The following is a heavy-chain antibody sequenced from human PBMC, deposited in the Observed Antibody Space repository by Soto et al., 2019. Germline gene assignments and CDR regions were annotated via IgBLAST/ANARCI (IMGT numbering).Heavy chain of an antibody. CDR1: GGSISRSNW. D-gene: IGHD3-9*01. CDR2: IYHSGST. J-gene: IGHJ4*02. V-gene: IGHV4-4*02. CDR3: ARSITFDWLFFDN. Sequence: SETLSLTCAVSGGSISRSNWWSWVRQPPGKGLEWIGEIYHSGSTNYHPSLKSRVTISVDKSKNQFSLKLTSLAAANTAVYYCARSITFDWLFFDNWGQGTLVTVSS.